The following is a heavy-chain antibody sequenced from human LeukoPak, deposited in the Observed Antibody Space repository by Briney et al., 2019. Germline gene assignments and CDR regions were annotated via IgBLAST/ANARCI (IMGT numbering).Heavy chain of an antibody. V-gene: IGHV3-21*04. Sequence: PGGSLRLSCAASGFTFSSYSMNWVRQAPGKGLEWVSSISSSSSYIYYADSVKGRFTISRDNAKNSLYLQMNSLRAEDTAVYYCARGPPSGSSGFWSPAPWFDPWGQGTLVTVSS. CDR3: ARGPPSGSSGFWSPAPWFDP. CDR1: GFTFSSYS. CDR2: ISSSSSYI. J-gene: IGHJ5*02. D-gene: IGHD3-22*01.